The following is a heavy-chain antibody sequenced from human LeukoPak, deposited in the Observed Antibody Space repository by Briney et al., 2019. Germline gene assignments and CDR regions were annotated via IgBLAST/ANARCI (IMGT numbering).Heavy chain of an antibody. J-gene: IGHJ4*02. Sequence: SGPTLVNPTQTLTLTCTFSGFSLSTRGMCVSWIRQPPGKALEWLARIDWDDDKYYSTSLKTRLTISKDTSKNQVVLTVTNMDPVDTATYYCAHKERAAGTLDYWGQGTLVTVSS. CDR1: GFSLSTRGMC. D-gene: IGHD6-13*01. CDR2: IDWDDDK. V-gene: IGHV2-70*12. CDR3: AHKERAAGTLDY.